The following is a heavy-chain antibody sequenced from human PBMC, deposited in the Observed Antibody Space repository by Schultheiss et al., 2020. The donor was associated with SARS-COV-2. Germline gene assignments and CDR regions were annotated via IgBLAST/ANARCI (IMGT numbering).Heavy chain of an antibody. V-gene: IGHV3-30-3*01. CDR3: AKDRSSEPPRVFQH. Sequence: GGSLRLSCAASGFTFSSYAMHWVRQAPGKGLEWVAVISYDGSNKYYADSVKGRFTISRDNSKNTLYLQMNSLRAEDTAVYYCAKDRSSEPPRVFQHWGQGTLVTVSS. CDR1: GFTFSSYA. CDR2: ISYDGSNK. J-gene: IGHJ1*01. D-gene: IGHD6-19*01.